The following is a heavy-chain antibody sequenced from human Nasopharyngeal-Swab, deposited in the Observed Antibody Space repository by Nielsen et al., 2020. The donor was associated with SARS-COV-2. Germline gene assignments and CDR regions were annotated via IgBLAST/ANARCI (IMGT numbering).Heavy chain of an antibody. D-gene: IGHD3-16*02. CDR1: GFTFSRYW. CDR3: ARDKGMRDYVWGSYRSSYYYYYGMDV. CDR2: IKQDGSEK. V-gene: IGHV3-7*01. Sequence: GGSLRLSCAGSGFTFSRYWMSWVRQAPGKGLGWVANIKQDGSEKYYEDSVKGRFTISRDNAKNSLYLQMNSLRAEDTAVYYCARDKGMRDYVWGSYRSSYYYYYGMDVWGQGTTVTVSS. J-gene: IGHJ6*02.